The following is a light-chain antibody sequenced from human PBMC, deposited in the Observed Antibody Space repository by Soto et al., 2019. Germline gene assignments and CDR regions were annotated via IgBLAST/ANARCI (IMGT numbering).Light chain of an antibody. CDR1: QGITNY. CDR3: QKYTCAPWT. V-gene: IGKV1-27*01. Sequence: DIQMTQSPSSLSASVGDRVTISCRASQGITNYLAWYQQKPGKVPELLIYAASTWHSGVPSRFSGSGSGTDFPPTISSLQPEDVASYYCQKYTCAPWTFGQGTKVEIK. J-gene: IGKJ1*01. CDR2: AAS.